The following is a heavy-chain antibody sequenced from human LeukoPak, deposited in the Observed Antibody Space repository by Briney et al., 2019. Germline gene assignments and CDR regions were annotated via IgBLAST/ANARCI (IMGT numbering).Heavy chain of an antibody. V-gene: IGHV3-30*02. D-gene: IGHD2-2*02. Sequence: GGTLRLFCAASGFTFSSYCMHWVRQAPGKGLEWVAFIRYDRSNKYYADSVKCRFTISRDNSKNTLYLQMNSLRAEDTAVYYCAKDDTFDAFDIWGQGTMVTVSS. J-gene: IGHJ3*02. CDR1: GFTFSSYC. CDR2: IRYDRSNK. CDR3: AKDDTFDAFDI.